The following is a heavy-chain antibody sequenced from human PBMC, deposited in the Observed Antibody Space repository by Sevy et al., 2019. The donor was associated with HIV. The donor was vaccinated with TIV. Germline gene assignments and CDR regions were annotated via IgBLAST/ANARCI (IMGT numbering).Heavy chain of an antibody. CDR3: ARKRCSSTSCQKSYYHYGMDV. CDR1: GGTFSSYA. Sequence: ASVKVSCKASGGTFSSYAISWVRQAPGQGLEWMGGIIPIFGTANYAQKFQGRVTITADESTSTAYMELSSLRSEDTAVYYCARKRCSSTSCQKSYYHYGMDVWGQGTTVTVSS. J-gene: IGHJ6*02. CDR2: IIPIFGTA. V-gene: IGHV1-69*13. D-gene: IGHD2-2*01.